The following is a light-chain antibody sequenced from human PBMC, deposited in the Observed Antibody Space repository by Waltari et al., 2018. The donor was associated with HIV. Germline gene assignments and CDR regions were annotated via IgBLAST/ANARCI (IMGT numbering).Light chain of an antibody. Sequence: VLTQSQVTLSVSPGERVTLSCRASQSVNSYLSWYQHKPGQAPRLLNYDASKRATGIPARFSGSGSGTDFTLAISSLEPEDLAVYYCQQHSNWPLITFGPGTKVDVK. CDR2: DAS. J-gene: IGKJ3*01. CDR3: QQHSNWPLIT. V-gene: IGKV3-11*01. CDR1: QSVNSY.